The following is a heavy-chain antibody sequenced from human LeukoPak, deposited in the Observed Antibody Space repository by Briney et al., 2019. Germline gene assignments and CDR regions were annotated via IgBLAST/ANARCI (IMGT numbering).Heavy chain of an antibody. CDR3: ATLSPYYYYDSSGVDY. J-gene: IGHJ4*02. CDR1: GYTFTGYY. V-gene: IGHV1-2*02. D-gene: IGHD3-22*01. Sequence: ASVKVSCKASGYTFTGYYMHWVRQAPGQGLEWMGWINPNSGGTNYAQKFQGRVTMTRDTSISTAYMELSRLRSDDTAVYYCATLSPYYYYDSSGVDYWGQGTLVTVSS. CDR2: INPNSGGT.